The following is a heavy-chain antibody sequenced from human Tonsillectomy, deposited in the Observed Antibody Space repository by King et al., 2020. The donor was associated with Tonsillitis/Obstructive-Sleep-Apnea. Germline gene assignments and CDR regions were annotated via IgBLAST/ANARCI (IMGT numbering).Heavy chain of an antibody. J-gene: IGHJ6*02. CDR1: GYTFTSYY. V-gene: IGHV1-46*01. CDR3: ARDSQATGGRDYVAGMDV. CDR2: INPSGGST. D-gene: IGHD4-17*01. Sequence: QLVQSGAEVKKPGASVKVSCKASGYTFTSYYMHWVRQAPGQGLEWMGIINPSGGSTSYAQKFQGRVTMTRDTSTSTVYMELSSLRSEDTAVYYCARDSQATGGRDYVAGMDVWGQGTTVTVSS.